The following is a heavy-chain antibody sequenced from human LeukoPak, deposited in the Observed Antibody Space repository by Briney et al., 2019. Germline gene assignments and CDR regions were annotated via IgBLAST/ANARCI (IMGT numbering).Heavy chain of an antibody. CDR3: AREGQGGDILTGYSDALDI. J-gene: IGHJ3*02. CDR1: GGSISSYY. D-gene: IGHD3-9*01. CDR2: IYYSGST. Sequence: PSETLSLTCTVSGGSISSYYWSWIRQPPGKGLEWIGYIYYSGSTNYNPSLKSRVTISVDTSKNQFSLKLSSVTAADAAVYYCAREGQGGDILTGYSDALDIWGQGTMVTVSS. V-gene: IGHV4-59*01.